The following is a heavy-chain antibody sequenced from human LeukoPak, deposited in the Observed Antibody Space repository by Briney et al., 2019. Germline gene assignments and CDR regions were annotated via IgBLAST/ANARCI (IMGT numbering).Heavy chain of an antibody. V-gene: IGHV1-2*02. CDR1: GYTFTGYY. J-gene: IGHJ6*02. Sequence: ASVKVSCKASGYTFTGYYMHWVRQAPGQGLEWMGWINPNSGGTNYAQKFQGRVTMTRDTSISTAYMELSRLRSDDTAVYYCARDLPTAYYYGMDVWGQGTTVTVSS. D-gene: IGHD4-17*01. CDR2: INPNSGGT. CDR3: ARDLPTAYYYGMDV.